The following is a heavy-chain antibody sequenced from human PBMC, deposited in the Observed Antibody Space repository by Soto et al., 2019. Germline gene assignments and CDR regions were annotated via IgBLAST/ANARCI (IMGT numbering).Heavy chain of an antibody. CDR2: FDPEDGET. CDR1: GYTLTELS. Sequence: ASVKVSCKVSGYTLTELSMHWVLQAPGKGLEWMGGFDPEDGETIYAQKFQGRVTMTEDTSTDTAYMELSSLRSEDTAVYYCATAGGDSSGYYYGAFDIWGQGTMVTVSS. J-gene: IGHJ3*02. D-gene: IGHD3-22*01. V-gene: IGHV1-24*01. CDR3: ATAGGDSSGYYYGAFDI.